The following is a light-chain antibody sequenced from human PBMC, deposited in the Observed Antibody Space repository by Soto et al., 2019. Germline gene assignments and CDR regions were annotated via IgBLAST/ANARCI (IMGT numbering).Light chain of an antibody. CDR1: SSDVGGYNY. Sequence: QSALTQPASVSGSPGQSITISCPGTSSDVGGYNYVSWYQQHPGKAPKLMIYEVSTRPSGVSNRFSGSKSGNTASLTISGLQAEDEADYYCSSYTSSSTHYVFGTGTKLTVL. J-gene: IGLJ1*01. CDR2: EVS. V-gene: IGLV2-14*01. CDR3: SSYTSSSTHYV.